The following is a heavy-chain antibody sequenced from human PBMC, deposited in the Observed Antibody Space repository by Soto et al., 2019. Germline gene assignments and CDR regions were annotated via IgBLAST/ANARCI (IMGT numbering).Heavy chain of an antibody. CDR3: AGSPRNDAFDI. J-gene: IGHJ3*02. CDR2: IYYSGST. Sequence: PSETLSLTCTVSGGSISGGDYHWSWIRQHPGKGLEWIGYIYYSGSTYYNPSLKSRVTISVDTSKNQFSLKLSSVTAADTAVYYCAGSPRNDAFDIWGQGTMVTVSS. CDR1: GGSISGGDYH. V-gene: IGHV4-31*03.